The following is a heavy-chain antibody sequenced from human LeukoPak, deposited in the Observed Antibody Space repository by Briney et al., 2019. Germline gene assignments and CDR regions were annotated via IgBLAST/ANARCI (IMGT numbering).Heavy chain of an antibody. CDR3: ARDLGYYDSSGTDY. V-gene: IGHV3-21*01. CDR1: GFTFSSYS. J-gene: IGHJ4*02. Sequence: GGSLRLSCAASGFTFSSYSMNWVRQAPGKGLEWVSSISSRSSYIYYADSVKGRFTISRDNAKNTLYLQMNSLRAEDTAVYYCARDLGYYDSSGTDYWGQGTLVTVSS. CDR2: ISSRSSYI. D-gene: IGHD3-22*01.